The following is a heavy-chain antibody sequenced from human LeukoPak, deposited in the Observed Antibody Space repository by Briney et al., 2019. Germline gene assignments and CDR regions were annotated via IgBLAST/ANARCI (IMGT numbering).Heavy chain of an antibody. D-gene: IGHD2-2*01. Sequence: SETLSLTCAVYGGSFSGYYWSWIRQPPGKGLEWIGEINHSGSTNYNPSLKSRVTISVDTSKNQFSLKLSSVTAADTAVYYCARGGGSTPYYFDYWGQGTLVTVCS. CDR2: INHSGST. V-gene: IGHV4-34*01. J-gene: IGHJ4*02. CDR1: GGSFSGYY. CDR3: ARGGGSTPYYFDY.